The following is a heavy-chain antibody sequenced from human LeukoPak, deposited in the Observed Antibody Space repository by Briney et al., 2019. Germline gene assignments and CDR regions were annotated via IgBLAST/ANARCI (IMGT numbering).Heavy chain of an antibody. D-gene: IGHD7-27*01. V-gene: IGHV3-23*01. CDR2: ISPSGGGT. J-gene: IGHJ4*02. CDR3: AQDLAWGAFDH. Sequence: PGGTLRLSCAASGFTFRNYGMNWVRQAPGKGLEWVSGISPSGGGTYYTDSVKGRFTISRDDSKNTLSLQMNSLRVEDAAVYYCAQDLAWGAFDHWGQGTLVTVSS. CDR1: GFTFRNYG.